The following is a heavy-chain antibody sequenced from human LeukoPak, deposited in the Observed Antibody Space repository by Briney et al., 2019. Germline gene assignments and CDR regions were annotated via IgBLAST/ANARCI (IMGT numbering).Heavy chain of an antibody. V-gene: IGHV3-30*02. CDR3: AELGITMIGGV. CDR1: GFTFSSYG. J-gene: IGHJ6*04. CDR2: IRYDGSSK. D-gene: IGHD3-10*02. Sequence: GGSLRLSCAASGFTFSSYGMHWVRQAPGKGLEWVAFIRYDGSSKYYADSVKGRFTISRDNSKNTLYLQMNSLRAEDTAVYYCAELGITMIGGVWGKGTTVTISS.